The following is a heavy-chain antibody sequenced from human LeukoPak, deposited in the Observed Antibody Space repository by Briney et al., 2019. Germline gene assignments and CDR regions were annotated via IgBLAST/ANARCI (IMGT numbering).Heavy chain of an antibody. Sequence: SETLSLTCTVSGGSISSGGYYRSWIRQHPGKGLEWIGYIYYSGSTYYNPSLKSRVTISVDTSKNQFSLKLASVTAADTAVYYCARPRGSHQPDDAFDIWGQGTMVTVSS. D-gene: IGHD1-26*01. CDR1: GGSISSGGYY. CDR2: IYYSGST. J-gene: IGHJ3*02. V-gene: IGHV4-31*03. CDR3: ARPRGSHQPDDAFDI.